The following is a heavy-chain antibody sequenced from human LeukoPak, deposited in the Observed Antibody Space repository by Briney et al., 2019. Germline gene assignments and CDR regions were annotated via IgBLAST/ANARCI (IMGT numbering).Heavy chain of an antibody. J-gene: IGHJ4*02. CDR3: ARHRYCNSSSCYAFDY. D-gene: IGHD2-2*01. V-gene: IGHV4-39*01. CDR1: GASIISSSFY. Sequence: SETLSLTCSVSGASIISSSFYWGWIRQPPGKGLEWIGSIYYTGSADYNPSLKSRVTISVDTSKNQFSLKLTSVTAADAAVYYCARHRYCNSSSCYAFDYWGQGTLVTVSS. CDR2: IYYTGSA.